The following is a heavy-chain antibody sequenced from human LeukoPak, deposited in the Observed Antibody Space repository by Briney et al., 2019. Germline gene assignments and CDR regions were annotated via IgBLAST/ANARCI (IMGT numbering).Heavy chain of an antibody. V-gene: IGHV3-23*01. CDR2: ISNSGGTT. D-gene: IGHD3-3*01. Sequence: GGSLRLSCAASGFTFSSNAMNWVRQAPGKGLEWVSAISNSGGTTLYADSVRGRFIISRDNLKNTLDLQMNSLRAEDTAVYYCAKGSGPLGGYLDVWGKGTTVTVSS. CDR1: GFTFSSNA. CDR3: AKGSGPLGGYLDV. J-gene: IGHJ6*03.